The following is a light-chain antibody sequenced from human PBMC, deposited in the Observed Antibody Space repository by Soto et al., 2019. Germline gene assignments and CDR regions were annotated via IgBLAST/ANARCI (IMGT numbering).Light chain of an antibody. V-gene: IGLV3-21*02. J-gene: IGLJ2*01. Sequence: SYELTQSPSVSVAPGQTATISCSGHDIGSQSVHWYQQRAGQAPVLVIYDVYDRPSGISERFSGSISATTATLTISRVEVGDEADYYCQIWDGILQHVIFGGGTKLTVL. CDR1: DIGSQS. CDR3: QIWDGILQHVI. CDR2: DVY.